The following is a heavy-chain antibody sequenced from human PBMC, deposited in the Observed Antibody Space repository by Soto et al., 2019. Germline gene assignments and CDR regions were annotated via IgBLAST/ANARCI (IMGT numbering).Heavy chain of an antibody. CDR2: IYPGDSDT. J-gene: IGHJ5*02. CDR3: ARGYCTATICDPWFDP. V-gene: IGHV5-51*01. Sequence: PGESLKISCQGSGYAFSSYWIAWVRQMPGKGLEWMGIIYPGDSDTRYSPSFQGQVTISVDKSITTAYLQWSSLKASDTAMYYSARGYCTATICDPWFDPWGQGTLVTVSS. D-gene: IGHD2-8*02. CDR1: GYAFSSYW.